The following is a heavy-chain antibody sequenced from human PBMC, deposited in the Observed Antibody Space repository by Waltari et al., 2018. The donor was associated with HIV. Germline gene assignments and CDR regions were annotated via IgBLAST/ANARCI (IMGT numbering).Heavy chain of an antibody. V-gene: IGHV4-39*01. CDR1: GGSISSSSYY. CDR3: ARQTTPPTTLIDY. D-gene: IGHD1-26*01. Sequence: QLQLQESGPGLVKPSETLSLTCTVSGGSISSSSYYWGWIRQPPGKGREWIGSISYSGTTYYNPSLKSRVTISVDTSKNQFSLKLSSVTAADTAVYYCARQTTPPTTLIDYWGQGTLVTVSS. J-gene: IGHJ4*02. CDR2: ISYSGTT.